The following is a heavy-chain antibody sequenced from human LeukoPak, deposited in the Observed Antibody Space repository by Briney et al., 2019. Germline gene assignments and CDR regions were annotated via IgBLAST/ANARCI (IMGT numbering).Heavy chain of an antibody. D-gene: IGHD5-24*01. CDR2: ISYDGSNK. Sequence: PGGSLRLSCAASGFTFSSYAMHWVRQAPGKGLEWVAVISYDGSNKYYADSVKGRFTISRDNSKNTLYLQMTSLRAEDTAVYYCARDREMATILFDYWGQGTLVTVSS. CDR1: GFTFSSYA. CDR3: ARDREMATILFDY. V-gene: IGHV3-30*04. J-gene: IGHJ4*02.